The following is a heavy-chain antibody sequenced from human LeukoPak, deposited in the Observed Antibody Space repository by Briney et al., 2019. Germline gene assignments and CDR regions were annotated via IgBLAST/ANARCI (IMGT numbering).Heavy chain of an antibody. V-gene: IGHV3-23*01. CDR2: ISDSGAGT. D-gene: IGHD6-19*01. CDR3: TKTGDSGWFNDY. J-gene: IGHJ4*02. Sequence: GGSLRLSCAASGFTFSNYAISWVRQAPGKGLEWVSAISDSGAGTYYADPVKGRFTISRDNSKNTVYVQMNSLRAEDTAVYYCTKTGDSGWFNDYWGQGTLVTVSS. CDR1: GFTFSNYA.